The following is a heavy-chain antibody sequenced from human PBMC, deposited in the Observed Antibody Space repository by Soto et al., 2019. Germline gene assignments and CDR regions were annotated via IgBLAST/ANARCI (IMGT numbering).Heavy chain of an antibody. Sequence: EVQLLESGGGLVQPGGSLRLSCAASGFTFSSYAMSWVRQAPGKGLEWVSAISGSGGSTYYADSVKGRFTISRDNSKNTVYLEMNSLRAEDRVVYYCAKHADIRSWYCDYWGQGTLVGVSS. CDR3: AKHADIRSWYCDY. V-gene: IGHV3-23*01. CDR1: GFTFSSYA. J-gene: IGHJ4*02. CDR2: ISGSGGST. D-gene: IGHD6-13*01.